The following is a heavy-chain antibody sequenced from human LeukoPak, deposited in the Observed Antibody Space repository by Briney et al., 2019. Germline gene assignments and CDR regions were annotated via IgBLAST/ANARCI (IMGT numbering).Heavy chain of an antibody. CDR1: GGSISSGSYY. Sequence: PSETLSLTCTVSGGSISSGSYYWSWIRQPAGKGLEWIGRIYTSGSTNYNPSLKSRVTISVDTSKNQFSLNLSSVTAADTAVYYCARGRNYGSGSTNDYWGQGTLVTVSS. V-gene: IGHV4-61*02. J-gene: IGHJ4*02. CDR3: ARGRNYGSGSTNDY. CDR2: IYTSGST. D-gene: IGHD3-10*01.